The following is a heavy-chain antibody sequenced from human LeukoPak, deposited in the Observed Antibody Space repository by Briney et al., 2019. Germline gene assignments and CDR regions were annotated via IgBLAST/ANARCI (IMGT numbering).Heavy chain of an antibody. Sequence: SETLSLTCTVSGGSISSYYWSWIRQPPGKGLEWIGYIYYSGSTNYNPSLKSRVTISVDTSKNQFSPKLSSVTAADTAVYYCARSDGDLGYYFDYWGQGTLVTVSS. V-gene: IGHV4-59*08. CDR1: GGSISSYY. D-gene: IGHD4-17*01. CDR2: IYYSGST. J-gene: IGHJ4*02. CDR3: ARSDGDLGYYFDY.